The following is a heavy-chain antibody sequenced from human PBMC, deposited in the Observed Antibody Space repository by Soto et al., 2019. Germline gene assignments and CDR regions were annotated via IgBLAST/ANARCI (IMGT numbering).Heavy chain of an antibody. CDR1: GYTFTSYG. V-gene: IGHV1-18*04. Sequence: VASVKVSCKASGYTFTSYGISWVRQAPGQGLEWMGWISAYNGNTNYAQKLQGRVTMTTDTSTSTAYMELRSLRSDDTAVYYCARDLRFLEWLSKAYYYYGMDVWGQGTTVTVSS. J-gene: IGHJ6*02. CDR2: ISAYNGNT. CDR3: ARDLRFLEWLSKAYYYYGMDV. D-gene: IGHD3-3*01.